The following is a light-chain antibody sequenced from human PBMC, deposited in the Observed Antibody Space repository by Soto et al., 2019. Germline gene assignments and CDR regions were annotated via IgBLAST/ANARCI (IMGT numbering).Light chain of an antibody. V-gene: IGLV1-40*01. CDR2: ANS. CDR1: SSNIGAGYN. J-gene: IGLJ2*01. Sequence: QSVLTQPPSVSGAPGQRVTISCTGSSSNIGAGYNVHWYQQLPGTAPKLLIYANSNRPSGVPDRFSGSKSGTSASLAITGLQVEDEADYYCQSYDTSLSVVFGGGTKLTVL. CDR3: QSYDTSLSVV.